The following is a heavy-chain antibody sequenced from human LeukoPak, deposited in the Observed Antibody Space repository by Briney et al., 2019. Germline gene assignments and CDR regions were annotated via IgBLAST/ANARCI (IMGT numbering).Heavy chain of an antibody. Sequence: ASVKVSCKASGYTFTGYYMHWVRQAPVQGLEWMGWINPNSGGTNYAQKFQGRVTMTRDTSISTAYMELSRLRSDDTAVYYCARVPYYYDSSGYYYGDAFDIWGQGTMVTVSS. V-gene: IGHV1-2*02. J-gene: IGHJ3*02. CDR3: ARVPYYYDSSGYYYGDAFDI. CDR2: INPNSGGT. D-gene: IGHD3-22*01. CDR1: GYTFTGYY.